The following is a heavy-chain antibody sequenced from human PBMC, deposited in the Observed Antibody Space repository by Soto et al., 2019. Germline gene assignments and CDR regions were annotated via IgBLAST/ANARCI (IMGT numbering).Heavy chain of an antibody. CDR3: AKDREDYYDSSGYYYIGGFDY. Sequence: GESLKISCAASGFTFSSYGMHWVRQAPGKGLEWVAVISYDGSNKYYADSVKGRFTISRDNSKNTLYLQMNSLRAEDTAVYYCAKDREDYYDSSGYYYIGGFDYWGQGTLVTVSS. J-gene: IGHJ4*02. D-gene: IGHD3-22*01. V-gene: IGHV3-30*18. CDR2: ISYDGSNK. CDR1: GFTFSSYG.